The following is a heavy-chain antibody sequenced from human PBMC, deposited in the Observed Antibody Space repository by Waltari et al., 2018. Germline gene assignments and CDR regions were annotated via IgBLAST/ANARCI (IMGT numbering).Heavy chain of an antibody. CDR1: GGSISSSSYY. J-gene: IGHJ4*02. CDR2: IYYSGST. Sequence: QLQLQESGPGLVKPSETLSLTCTVSGGSISSSSYYWGWIRQPPGKGLEWIGSIYYSGSTYYNPSLKSRVTISVDTSKNQFSLKLSSVTAADTAVYFCGIAVAGYYFDYWDQGTLVTVSS. V-gene: IGHV4-39*01. D-gene: IGHD6-19*01. CDR3: GIAVAGYYFDY.